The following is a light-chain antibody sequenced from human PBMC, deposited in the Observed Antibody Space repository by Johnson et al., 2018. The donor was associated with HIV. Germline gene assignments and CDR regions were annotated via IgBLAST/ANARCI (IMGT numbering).Light chain of an antibody. J-gene: IGLJ1*01. V-gene: IGLV1-51*01. CDR3: GTWDSSLSASYV. CDR1: STNIGNNY. Sequence: VLTQPPSVSAAPGQKVTISCSGSSTNIGNNYVSWYQQLPGTAPKLLIYDNNKRPSGIPDRFSGSKSGTSATLGITGLKTGDEADYYCGTWDSSLSASYVFGTGTKVTVL. CDR2: DNN.